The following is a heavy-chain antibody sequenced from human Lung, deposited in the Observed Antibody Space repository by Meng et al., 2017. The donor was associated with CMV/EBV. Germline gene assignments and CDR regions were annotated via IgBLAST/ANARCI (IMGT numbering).Heavy chain of an antibody. D-gene: IGHD3-3*01. Sequence: ASXXVSXKASGYTFTGYYMHWVRQAPGQGLEWMGWINPNSGTTNYAQKFQGRVTMTRDTSISTAYMELSRVRYDDTAVYYCARDFRPGTTIFGVRSVHYGMDVWXPGTXVTVSS. CDR3: ARDFRPGTTIFGVRSVHYGMDV. CDR1: GYTFTGYY. CDR2: INPNSGTT. J-gene: IGHJ6*02. V-gene: IGHV1-2*02.